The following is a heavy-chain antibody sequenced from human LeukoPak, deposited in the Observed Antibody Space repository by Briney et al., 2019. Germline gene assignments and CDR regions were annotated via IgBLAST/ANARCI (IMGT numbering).Heavy chain of an antibody. D-gene: IGHD6-13*01. V-gene: IGHV4-59*12. CDR1: GGSISSYY. CDR2: IYYSGST. CDR3: ARSAFLVTAPGLYYFDY. Sequence: ETPSLTCTVSGGSISSYYWSWIRQPPGKGLEWIGYIYYSGSTNYNPSLKSRVTISVDTSKNQFSLHLSSVTAADTAVYYCARSAFLVTAPGLYYFDYWGQGTLVAVSS. J-gene: IGHJ4*02.